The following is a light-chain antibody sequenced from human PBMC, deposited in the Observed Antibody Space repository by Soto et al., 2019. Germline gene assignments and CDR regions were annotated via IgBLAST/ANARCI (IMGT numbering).Light chain of an antibody. CDR1: SGHSSYI. CDR3: ETWDSNTRV. V-gene: IGLV4-60*03. Sequence: QLVLTQSSSASASLGSSVKLTCTLSSGHSSYIIAWHQQQPGKAPRYLMKLEGSGSYNKGSGVPDRFSGSSSGADRYLTISNLQSEDEADYYCETWDSNTRVFGGGTKLTV. CDR2: LEGSGSY. J-gene: IGLJ2*01.